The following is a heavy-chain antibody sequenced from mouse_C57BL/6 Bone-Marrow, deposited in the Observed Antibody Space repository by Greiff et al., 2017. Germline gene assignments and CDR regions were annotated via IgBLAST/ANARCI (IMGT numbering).Heavy chain of an antibody. J-gene: IGHJ1*03. CDR3: TTGTTASYWYFDV. D-gene: IGHD1-2*01. Sequence: EVQLQQSGAELVRPGASVKLSCTASGFNIKDDYMHWVKQRPEQGLEWIGWIDPENGDTEYASKFQGKATITADTSSNTAYLQLSSLTSEDTAVYYCTTGTTASYWYFDVWGTRTTVTVSS. CDR2: IDPENGDT. V-gene: IGHV14-4*01. CDR1: GFNIKDDY.